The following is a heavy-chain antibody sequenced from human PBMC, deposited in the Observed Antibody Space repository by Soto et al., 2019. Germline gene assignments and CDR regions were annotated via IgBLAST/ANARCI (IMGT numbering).Heavy chain of an antibody. Sequence: EVQLLESGGDLGQPGGSLRLSCVASGYVFSNYAMAWVRQVPGKGLQWVSRIDGSGAAHYGDSVKGRFTMSRDNSKNTLFLQLDRQRVEEPAVYFCAREDSNRVFALDAWGQGPWFAFSS. D-gene: IGHD2-8*01. CDR3: AREDSNRVFALDA. CDR1: GYVFSNYA. J-gene: IGHJ3*01. V-gene: IGHV3-23*01. CDR2: IDGSGAA.